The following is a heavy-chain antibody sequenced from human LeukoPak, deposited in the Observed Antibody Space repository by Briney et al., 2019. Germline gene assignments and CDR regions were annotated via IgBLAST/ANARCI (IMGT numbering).Heavy chain of an antibody. J-gene: IGHJ4*02. D-gene: IGHD3-10*01. V-gene: IGHV4-34*01. CDR3: ARLRPPSYYYGSGSYQYYFDY. Sequence: SETLSLTCAVYGGSFSGYYWSWIRQPPGKGLEWIGEINHSGSTNYNPSLKSRVTISVDTSKNQFSLKLSSVTAADTAVYYCARLRPPSYYYGSGSYQYYFDYWGQGTLVTVSS. CDR2: INHSGST. CDR1: GGSFSGYY.